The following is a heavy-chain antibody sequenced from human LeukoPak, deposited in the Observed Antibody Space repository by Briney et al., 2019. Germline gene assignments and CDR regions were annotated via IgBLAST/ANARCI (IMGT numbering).Heavy chain of an antibody. V-gene: IGHV1-18*01. CDR1: GGTFSSYA. Sequence: ASVKVSCKASGGTFSSYAISWVRQAPGQGLEWMGWTSAYNGNTNYAQKLQGRVTMTTDTSTSTAYMELRSLRSDDTAVYYCARDSPSSSYYDFWSGYLSNFDYWGQGTLVTVSS. J-gene: IGHJ4*02. CDR3: ARDSPSSSYYDFWSGYLSNFDY. D-gene: IGHD3-3*01. CDR2: TSAYNGNT.